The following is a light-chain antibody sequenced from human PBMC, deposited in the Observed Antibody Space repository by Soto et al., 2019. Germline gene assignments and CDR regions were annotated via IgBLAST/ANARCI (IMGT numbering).Light chain of an antibody. CDR1: SSDIGAYNY. Sequence: QSVLTQAASVSGSPGQSITISCTGSSSDIGAYNYVSWFQQYPGKAPKLIISEVSNRPSGVSNRFSGSKSGTAASLTISGLQTEDEADYFCFSFTTDWTHVFGTGTKVTV. V-gene: IGLV2-14*01. CDR3: FSFTTDWTHV. CDR2: EVS. J-gene: IGLJ1*01.